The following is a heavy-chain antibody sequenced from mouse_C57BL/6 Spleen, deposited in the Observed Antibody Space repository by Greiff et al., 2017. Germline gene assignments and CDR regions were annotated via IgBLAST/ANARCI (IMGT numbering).Heavy chain of an antibody. V-gene: IGHV1-26*01. D-gene: IGHD1-1*01. CDR1: GYTFTDYY. CDR3: ARGGGLLLRIYFDC. J-gene: IGHJ2*01. Sequence: EVQLQQSGPELVKPGASVKISCKASGYTFTDYYMNWVKQSHGKSLEWIGDINPNNGGTSYNQKFKGKATLTVDKSSSTAYMELRSLTSEDSAVYYCARGGGLLLRIYFDCWGQGTTLTVSS. CDR2: INPNNGGT.